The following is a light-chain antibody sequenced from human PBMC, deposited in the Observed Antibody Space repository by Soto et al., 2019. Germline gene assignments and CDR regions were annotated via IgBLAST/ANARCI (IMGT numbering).Light chain of an antibody. CDR1: QGIRDD. J-gene: IGKJ1*01. V-gene: IGKV1-17*01. CDR3: LQHGSYPRT. Sequence: DIQMTQSPSSLSASVGDRVTITCRASQGIRDDLAWYQQKPGRAPKRLIYAASTLQSGVPLRFSGSGSGTEFTLTISSLKTEDIATYYCLQHGSYPRTFGQGTKVDIK. CDR2: AAS.